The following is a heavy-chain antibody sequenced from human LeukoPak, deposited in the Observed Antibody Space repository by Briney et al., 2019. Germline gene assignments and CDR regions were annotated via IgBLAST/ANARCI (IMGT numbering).Heavy chain of an antibody. CDR2: IDSSSRNI. V-gene: IGHV3-21*01. D-gene: IGHD3-22*01. CDR1: GFTFIIYS. CDR3: ARDLAYYYDSSYD. Sequence: KPGGSLRLSCAASGFTFIIYSMNWVRQAPGKGLEWVSSIDSSSRNINYADSVRGRFTISRDNAKNALYLQMNSLRAEDTAVYYCARDLAYYYDSSYDWGQGTLVTVSS. J-gene: IGHJ4*02.